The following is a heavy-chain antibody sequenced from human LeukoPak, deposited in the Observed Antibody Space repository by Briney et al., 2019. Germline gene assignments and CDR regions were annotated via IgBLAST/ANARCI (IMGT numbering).Heavy chain of an antibody. J-gene: IGHJ5*02. D-gene: IGHD3-10*01. CDR1: GGSISSYY. CDR3: ARGGGSGRGNWFDP. CDR2: IYYSETT. V-gene: IGHV4-59*01. Sequence: PSETLSLTCTVSGGSISSYYWSWIRQPPGKGLEWIGYIYYSETTNYNPSLKSRVSISVDTSKNLLSLKLTSVTAADTAVYYCARGGGSGRGNWFDPWGQGSLVIVSS.